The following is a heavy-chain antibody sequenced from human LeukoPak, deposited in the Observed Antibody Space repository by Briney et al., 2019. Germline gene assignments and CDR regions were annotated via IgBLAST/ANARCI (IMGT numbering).Heavy chain of an antibody. Sequence: ASVKVSCKASGYTFTSYYMHWVRQAPGQGLEWMGIINPSGGSTSYAQKFQGRVTMTRDTSTSTVYMELSSLRSEDTAVYYCAREQWLRLRGYYFDYWGQGTLVTVSS. CDR2: INPSGGST. V-gene: IGHV1-46*01. CDR3: AREQWLRLRGYYFDY. D-gene: IGHD5-12*01. CDR1: GYTFTSYY. J-gene: IGHJ4*02.